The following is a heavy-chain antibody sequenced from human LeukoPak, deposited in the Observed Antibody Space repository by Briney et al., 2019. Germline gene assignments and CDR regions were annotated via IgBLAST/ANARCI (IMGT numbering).Heavy chain of an antibody. V-gene: IGHV1-8*01. CDR2: INPNSGNT. CDR3: ARRYSSGWYREDFQH. J-gene: IGHJ1*01. D-gene: IGHD6-19*01. CDR1: GYTFTSYD. Sequence: GASVKVSCKASGYTFTSYDINWVRQATGLGLEWMGWINPNSGNTGYAQKFQGRVTMTRNTSISTAYMELNSLRSEDTAVYYCARRYSSGWYREDFQHWGQGTLVTVSS.